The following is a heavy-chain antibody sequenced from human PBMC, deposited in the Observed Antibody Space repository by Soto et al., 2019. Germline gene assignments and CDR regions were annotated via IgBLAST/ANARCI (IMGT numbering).Heavy chain of an antibody. CDR1: GFSYSNYW. V-gene: IGHV3-7*01. Sequence: GGSLRLSCAASGFSYSNYWMSWVRQAPGKGLEWVGNIKKDGSGTYYVESVKGRFTISRDNAKNSLYLQMSSLRAEDTAVYYCARATSGAFDIWGQGTMVTVSS. J-gene: IGHJ3*02. CDR3: ARATSGAFDI. CDR2: IKKDGSGT.